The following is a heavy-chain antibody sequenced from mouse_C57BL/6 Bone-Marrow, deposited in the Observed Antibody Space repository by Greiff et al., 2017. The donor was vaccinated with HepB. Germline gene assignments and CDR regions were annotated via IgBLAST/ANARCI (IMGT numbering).Heavy chain of an antibody. D-gene: IGHD2-3*01. Sequence: QVQLLQSGPELVKPGASVKISCKASGYAFSSSWMNWVKQTPGKGLEWIGRIYPGDGDTNYNGKFKGKATLTADQSSSTAYMQLSSLTSEDSAVYFCLYDGDYYYAMDYWGQGTSVTVSS. J-gene: IGHJ4*01. V-gene: IGHV1-82*01. CDR3: LYDGDYYYAMDY. CDR2: IYPGDGDT. CDR1: GYAFSSSW.